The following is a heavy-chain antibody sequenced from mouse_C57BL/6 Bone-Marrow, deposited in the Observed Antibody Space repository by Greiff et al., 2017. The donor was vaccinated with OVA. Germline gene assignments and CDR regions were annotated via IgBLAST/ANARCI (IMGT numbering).Heavy chain of an antibody. V-gene: IGHV5-16*01. Sequence: EVQLVESEGGLVQPGSSMKLSCTASGFTFSDYYMAWVRQVPEKGLEWVANIHYDGSSTYYLDSLKSRFIISRDNAKNILYLQMISLKSEDTATYYCARDNTAMDYWGQGTSVTVSS. CDR1: GFTFSDYY. J-gene: IGHJ4*01. CDR3: ARDNTAMDY. CDR2: IHYDGSST.